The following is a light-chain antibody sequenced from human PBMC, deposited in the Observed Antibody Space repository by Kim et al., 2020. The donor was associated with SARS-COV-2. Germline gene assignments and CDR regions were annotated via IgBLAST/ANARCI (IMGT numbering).Light chain of an antibody. J-gene: IGLJ3*02. Sequence: GKTITVSCTRDEGSIASDFVQWFQQRPGSAPTTVIYEHNQRPSGVPDRFSGSIDRSSNSASLTISGLKTEDEADYHCMTFDRTSWVFGGGTQLTVL. CDR3: MTFDRTSWV. CDR2: EHN. CDR1: EGSIASDF. V-gene: IGLV6-57*03.